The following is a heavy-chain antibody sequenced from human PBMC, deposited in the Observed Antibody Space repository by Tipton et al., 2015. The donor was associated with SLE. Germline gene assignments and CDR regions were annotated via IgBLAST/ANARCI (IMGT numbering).Heavy chain of an antibody. CDR2: IYYSGST. D-gene: IGHD1-26*01. Sequence: LRLSCAASGFTFSSYTMSWVRQAPGKGLEWIGSIYYSGSTYYNPSLKSRVTISVDTSKNQFSLKLSSVTAADTAVYYCARAGSGWELGHYYYYMDVWGKGTTVTVSS. CDR1: GFTFSSYT. V-gene: IGHV4-38-2*01. CDR3: ARAGSGWELGHYYYYMDV. J-gene: IGHJ6*03.